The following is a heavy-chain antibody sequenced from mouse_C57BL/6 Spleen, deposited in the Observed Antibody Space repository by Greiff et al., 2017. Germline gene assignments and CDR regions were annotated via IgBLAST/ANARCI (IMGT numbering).Heavy chain of an antibody. CDR3: ARDEGDDGYYFDY. J-gene: IGHJ2*01. CDR1: GFTFSSYA. D-gene: IGHD2-3*01. CDR2: ISDGGSYT. V-gene: IGHV5-4*01. Sequence: EVQLVESGGGLVKPGGSLKLSCAASGFTFSSYAMSWVRQTPEKRLEWVATISDGGSYTYYPDNVKGRFTISRDNAKKNLYLQMSHLKSEDTAMYYCARDEGDDGYYFDYWGQGTTLTVSS.